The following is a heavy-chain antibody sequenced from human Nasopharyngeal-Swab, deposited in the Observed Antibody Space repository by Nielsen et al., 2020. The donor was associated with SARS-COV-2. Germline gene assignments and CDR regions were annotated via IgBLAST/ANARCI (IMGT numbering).Heavy chain of an antibody. CDR2: ISSSSSYI. V-gene: IGHV3-21*01. CDR3: ARDQWEQRGNWLDP. J-gene: IGHJ5*02. Sequence: WIRQPPGKGLEWVSSISSSSSYIYYADSVKGRFTISRDNAKNSLYLQMNSLRAEDTAVYYCARDQWEQRGNWLDPWGQGTLVTVSS. D-gene: IGHD1-26*01.